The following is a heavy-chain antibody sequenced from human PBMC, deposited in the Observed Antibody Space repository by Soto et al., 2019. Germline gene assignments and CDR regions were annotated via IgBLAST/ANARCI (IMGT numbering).Heavy chain of an antibody. V-gene: IGHV2-5*02. CDR1: GFSLSTSGEG. Sequence: QITLKESGPTLVKPTQTLTLTCTFSGFSLSTSGEGVGWIRQPPGKALEWLALIYWDDDKRYSPSLNTRLTITKDPSKNQVVLIMTNMDPVDTATYYCAHISATTILVVIKNPDAFDIWGQGTMVTVSS. CDR2: IYWDDDK. J-gene: IGHJ3*02. CDR3: AHISATTILVVIKNPDAFDI. D-gene: IGHD3-22*01.